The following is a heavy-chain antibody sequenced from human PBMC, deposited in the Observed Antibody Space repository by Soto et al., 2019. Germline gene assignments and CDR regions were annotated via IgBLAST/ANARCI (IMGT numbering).Heavy chain of an antibody. V-gene: IGHV1-69*01. D-gene: IGHD6-19*01. J-gene: IGHJ5*02. CDR3: VRGGSDNSGWYIWFDP. Sequence: QVQLVQSGAEVKKPGSSVKVSCKTSGGTFSTHVIGWVRQAPGQGLEWMGGIVPKFGTTNYAHKFKGRVKITADESTSTAYMEVSSLTSEDTAVYYCVRGGSDNSGWYIWFDPWGQVTLVTVSS. CDR1: GGTFSTHV. CDR2: IVPKFGTT.